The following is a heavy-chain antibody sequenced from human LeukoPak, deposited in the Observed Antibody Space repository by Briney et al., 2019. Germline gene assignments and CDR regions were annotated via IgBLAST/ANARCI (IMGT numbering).Heavy chain of an antibody. CDR2: ISYDGSNK. D-gene: IGHD6-13*01. V-gene: IGHV3-30*18. J-gene: IGHJ2*01. CDR3: AKDVAGGITHWYFDL. Sequence: GGSLRLSCAASGFTFSSYGMHWVRQAPGKGLEWVALISYDGSNKYYADSVKGRFTISRDNSKNTLYLQINSLTAEDTAVYYCAKDVAGGITHWYFDLWGRGTLVTVSS. CDR1: GFTFSSYG.